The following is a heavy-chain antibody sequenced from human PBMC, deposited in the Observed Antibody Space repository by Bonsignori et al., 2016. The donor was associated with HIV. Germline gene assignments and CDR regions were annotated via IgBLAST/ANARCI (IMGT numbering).Heavy chain of an antibody. V-gene: IGHV4-4*07. CDR2: IYTSGST. J-gene: IGHJ3*02. CDR3: ARDGFAAAFDI. D-gene: IGHD5-12*01. Sequence: RQAPGKGLEWIGRIYTSGSTNYNPSLKSRVTMSVDTSKNQFSLKLSSVTAADTAVYYCARDGFAAAFDIWGQGTMVTVSS.